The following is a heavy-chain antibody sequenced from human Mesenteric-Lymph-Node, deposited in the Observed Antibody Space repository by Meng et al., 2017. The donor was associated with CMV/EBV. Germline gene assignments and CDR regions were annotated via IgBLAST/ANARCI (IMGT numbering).Heavy chain of an antibody. D-gene: IGHD6-6*01. J-gene: IGHJ4*02. CDR2: IWYDEGNE. CDR1: GFTFSDYY. CDR3: ARGDEYSSLDY. Sequence: GESLKISCAASGFTFSDYYMSWIRQAPGKGLEWVAVIWYDEGNEHYADSVKGRFTVSRDNSKNTMYLQMNSLRAEDTAVYYCARGDEYSSLDYWGQGTLVTVSS. V-gene: IGHV3-33*08.